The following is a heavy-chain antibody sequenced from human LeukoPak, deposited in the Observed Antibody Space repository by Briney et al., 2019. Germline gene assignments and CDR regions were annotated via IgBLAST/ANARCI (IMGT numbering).Heavy chain of an antibody. CDR2: ISSSSSTI. J-gene: IGHJ4*02. D-gene: IGHD3-16*02. CDR1: GFTFSSYS. V-gene: IGHV3-48*01. Sequence: PGGSLRLSCAASGFTFSSYSMNWVRQAPGKGLEWVSYISSSSSTIYHADSVKGRFTISRDNSKNTLYLQMNSLRAEDTAVYYCAKDLGGVIVGTFDYWGQGTLVTVSS. CDR3: AKDLGGVIVGTFDY.